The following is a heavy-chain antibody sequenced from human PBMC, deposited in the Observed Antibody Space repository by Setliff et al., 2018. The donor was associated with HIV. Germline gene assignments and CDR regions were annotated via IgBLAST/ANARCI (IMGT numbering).Heavy chain of an antibody. J-gene: IGHJ5*02. CDR1: GGSFSGYY. D-gene: IGHD6-13*01. Sequence: PSETLSLTCAVYGGSFSGYYWSWIRQPPGKGLEWIGEINHSGSTNYNPSLKSRVTISLDTSNNQSFLKLTSVTAADTAVYYCAGGDRRIIAASGSGWFDPWGQGTLVTVSS. CDR2: INHSGST. V-gene: IGHV4-34*01. CDR3: AGGDRRIIAASGSGWFDP.